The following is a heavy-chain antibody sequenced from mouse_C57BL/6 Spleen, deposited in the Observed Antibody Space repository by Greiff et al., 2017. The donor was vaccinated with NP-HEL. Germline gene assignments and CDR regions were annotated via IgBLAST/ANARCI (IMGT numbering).Heavy chain of an antibody. Sequence: EVKLVESGGGLVKPGGSLKLSCAASGFTFSSYAMSWVRQTPEQRLEWVATISDGGSYTYYPDNVKGRFTISRDNAKNNLYLQMSHLKSEYTAMYYCARVMINYAMDYWGQGTSVTVSS. CDR2: ISDGGSYT. J-gene: IGHJ4*01. D-gene: IGHD2-4*01. V-gene: IGHV5-4*03. CDR3: ARVMINYAMDY. CDR1: GFTFSSYA.